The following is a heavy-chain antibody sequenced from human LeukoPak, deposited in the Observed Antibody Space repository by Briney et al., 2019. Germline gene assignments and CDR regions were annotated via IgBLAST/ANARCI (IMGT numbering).Heavy chain of an antibody. Sequence: GGSLRLSCAASGFTFSSYAMSWVRQAPGKGPEWVSAISGSGGSTYYADSVKGRFTISRDNSKNTLYLQMNSLRAEDTAVYYCARHSYGQYYFDYWGQGTLVTVSS. D-gene: IGHD5-18*01. J-gene: IGHJ4*02. CDR2: ISGSGGST. CDR1: GFTFSSYA. CDR3: ARHSYGQYYFDY. V-gene: IGHV3-23*01.